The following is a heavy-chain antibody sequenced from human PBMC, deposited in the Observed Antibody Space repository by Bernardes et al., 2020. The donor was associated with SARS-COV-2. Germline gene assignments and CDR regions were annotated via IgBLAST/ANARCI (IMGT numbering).Heavy chain of an antibody. D-gene: IGHD2-21*02. CDR3: ARDLGVVTAAIGF. CDR1: GFNYDIYA. CDR2: MLWDRGST. J-gene: IGHJ4*02. Sequence: GGSLRLSCTISGFNYDIYAVHWVRQAPGTGLEWVSGMLWDRGSTGYADSVRGRFTISTDSARKSLYLEMNNLRTEDTALYYCARDLGVVTAAIGFWGQGTLVSVSS. V-gene: IGHV3-9*01.